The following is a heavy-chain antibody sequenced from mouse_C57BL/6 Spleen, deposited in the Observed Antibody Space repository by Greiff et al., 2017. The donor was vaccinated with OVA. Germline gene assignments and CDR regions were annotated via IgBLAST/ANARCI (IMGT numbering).Heavy chain of an antibody. V-gene: IGHV2-3*01. CDR2: IRRDGST. D-gene: IGHD3-2*01. CDR1: GFSFTSYG. CDR3: AKTVDSPYYAMDY. J-gene: IGHJ4*01. Sequence: VQLVESGPGLVAPSQSLSITCTASGFSFTSYGVSWVRQPPGKGLEWMGVIRRDGSTNYHSALISRLSISKDNSKSQVFLKLISLQTDDTATYDCAKTVDSPYYAMDYWGQGTSVTVSS.